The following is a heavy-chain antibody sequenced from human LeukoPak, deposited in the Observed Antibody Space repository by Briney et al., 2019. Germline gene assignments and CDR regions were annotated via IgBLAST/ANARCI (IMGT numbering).Heavy chain of an antibody. V-gene: IGHV3-21*01. J-gene: IGHJ4*02. Sequence: GGSLRLSCAASGFTFCSYSMNWVRQAPGKGLEWISSISSSSSYIYYADSVKGRFTISRDNAKNSLYLQMNSLRAEDTAVYYCARDSARYCSGGSCPQGDCWGQGTLVTVSS. CDR1: GFTFCSYS. CDR2: ISSSSSYI. D-gene: IGHD2-15*01. CDR3: ARDSARYCSGGSCPQGDC.